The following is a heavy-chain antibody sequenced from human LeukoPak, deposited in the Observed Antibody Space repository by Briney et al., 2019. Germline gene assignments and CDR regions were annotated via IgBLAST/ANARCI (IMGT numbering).Heavy chain of an antibody. CDR2: IIPILGIA. V-gene: IGHV1-69*04. D-gene: IGHD6-13*01. J-gene: IGHJ4*02. Sequence: SVKVSCKASGSTFSSYTISWVRQAPGQGLEWMGRIIPILGIANYAQKFQGRVTITADKSTSTAYMELSSLRSEDTAVYYCARDGGIAAAGSDYWGQGTLVTVSS. CDR3: ARDGGIAAAGSDY. CDR1: GSTFSSYT.